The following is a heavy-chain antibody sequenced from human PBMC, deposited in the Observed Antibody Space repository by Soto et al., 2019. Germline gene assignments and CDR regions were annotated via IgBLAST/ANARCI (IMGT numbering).Heavy chain of an antibody. Sequence: LRLSCAASGFTVSSNYMSWVRQAPGKGLEWVSVIYSGGSTYYADSVKGRFTISRDNSKNTLYLQMNSLRAEDTAVYYCARARGWQNPFDYWGQGTLVTVSS. D-gene: IGHD6-19*01. V-gene: IGHV3-53*01. CDR2: IYSGGST. J-gene: IGHJ4*02. CDR1: GFTVSSNY. CDR3: ARARGWQNPFDY.